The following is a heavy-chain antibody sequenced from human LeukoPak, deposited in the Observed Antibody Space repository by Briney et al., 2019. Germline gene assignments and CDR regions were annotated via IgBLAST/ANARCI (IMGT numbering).Heavy chain of an antibody. D-gene: IGHD6-6*01. V-gene: IGHV4-59*01. CDR1: GGSISSYY. CDR3: ARVEYSSSSLFDY. J-gene: IGHJ4*02. Sequence: SENLSLTCTVSGGSISSYYWSWIRQPPGKGLEWFGYIYYSGSTNYNPSLKSRVTISVDTSKNQFSLKLSSVTAADTAVYYCARVEYSSSSLFDYWGQGTLVTVSS. CDR2: IYYSGST.